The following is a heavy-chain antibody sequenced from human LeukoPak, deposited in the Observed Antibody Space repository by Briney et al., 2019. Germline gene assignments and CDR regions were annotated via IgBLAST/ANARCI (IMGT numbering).Heavy chain of an antibody. Sequence: PSGTLSLTCAVSGGSISSSNWWSWVRQPPGKGLEWIGEIYHSGSTNYNPSLKSRVTISVDTSKNQFSLKLSSVTAADTAVYYCARPHLRRDYYHYYGMDVWGKGTTVTVSS. CDR2: IYHSGST. V-gene: IGHV4-4*02. CDR1: GGSISSSNW. J-gene: IGHJ6*04. CDR3: ARPHLRRDYYHYYGMDV.